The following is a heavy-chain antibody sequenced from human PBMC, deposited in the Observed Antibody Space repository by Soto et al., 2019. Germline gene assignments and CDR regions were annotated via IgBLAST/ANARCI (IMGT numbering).Heavy chain of an antibody. CDR3: ARDLGGFPDY. D-gene: IGHD5-12*01. CDR2: ISAHNGNT. CDR1: GYTFTSYG. V-gene: IGHV1-18*01. J-gene: IGHJ4*02. Sequence: ASVKVSCKASGYTFTSYGISWVRQAPGQGLEWMGWISAHNGNTKYEQKLQGRVTMTTDTSTSTAYMELRSLRSDDTAVYYCARDLGGFPDYWGQGTLVTVSS.